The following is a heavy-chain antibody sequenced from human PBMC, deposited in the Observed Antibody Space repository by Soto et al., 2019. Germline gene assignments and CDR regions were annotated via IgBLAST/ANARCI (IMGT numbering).Heavy chain of an antibody. CDR2: ISGSGGST. CDR3: AKEGLGCSSTSCKDWFDP. J-gene: IGHJ5*02. V-gene: IGHV3-23*01. Sequence: GGSVRLSCAASGFTFSSYAMSWVRQAPGKGLEWVSAISGSGGSTYYADSVKGRFTISRDNSKNTLYLQMNSLRAEDTAVYYCAKEGLGCSSTSCKDWFDPWGQGTLVTVSS. CDR1: GFTFSSYA. D-gene: IGHD2-2*01.